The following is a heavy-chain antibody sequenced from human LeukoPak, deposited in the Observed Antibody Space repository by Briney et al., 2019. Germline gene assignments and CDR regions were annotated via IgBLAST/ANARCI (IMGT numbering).Heavy chain of an antibody. J-gene: IGHJ4*02. V-gene: IGHV1-18*04. CDR1: GYTFTYRY. D-gene: IGHD3-22*01. CDR3: ARDPSITMIVVVITGEFDY. CDR2: ISAYNGNT. Sequence: ASVKVSFKASGYTFTYRYLHWVRQAPGQGLEWMGWISAYNGNTNYAQKLQGRVTMTTDTSTSTAYMELRSLRSDDTAAYYCARDPSITMIVVVITGEFDYWGQGTLVTVSS.